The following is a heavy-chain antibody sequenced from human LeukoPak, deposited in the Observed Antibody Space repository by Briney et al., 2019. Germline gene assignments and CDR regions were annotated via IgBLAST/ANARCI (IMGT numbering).Heavy chain of an antibody. D-gene: IGHD3-10*01. CDR1: GFTFSSYG. CDR2: IRYDGSNK. J-gene: IGHJ4*02. Sequence: GGSLRLCCAASGFTFSSYGMHWVRQAPGKGLEWVAFIRYDGSNKYYADSVKGRYTISRDNSKNTLYLQMNSLKTEDTAVYYCTTESVVRGVLDYWGQGTLVTVSS. V-gene: IGHV3-30*02. CDR3: TTESVVRGVLDY.